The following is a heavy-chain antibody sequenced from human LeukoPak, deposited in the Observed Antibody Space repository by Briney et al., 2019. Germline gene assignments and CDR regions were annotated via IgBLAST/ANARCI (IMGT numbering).Heavy chain of an antibody. CDR1: GFTFSSYE. D-gene: IGHD4-23*01. V-gene: IGHV3-48*03. CDR3: ARDYGGSSPFDY. CDR2: ISSSGSTI. J-gene: IGHJ4*02. Sequence: GGSLRLSCAASGFTFSSYEMHWVRQAPGKGLEWVSYISSSGSTIYYADSVKGRFTISRDNAKNSLYLQMNSLRAEDTAVYYCARDYGGSSPFDYWGQGTLVTVSS.